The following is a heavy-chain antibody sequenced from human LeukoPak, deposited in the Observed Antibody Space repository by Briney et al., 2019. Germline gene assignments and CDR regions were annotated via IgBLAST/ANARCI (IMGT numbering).Heavy chain of an antibody. V-gene: IGHV3-7*01. D-gene: IGHD6-13*01. J-gene: IGHJ4*02. Sequence: GGSLRLSCAASGFTFNSYWMSWVRQAPGKGLEWVANIRQDGSDKNYVDSVEGRFTISRDNAKRSLYLQMNSLRAEDTAVYYCAPPPIAATGNWGQGTLVTVSS. CDR1: GFTFNSYW. CDR3: APPPIAATGN. CDR2: IRQDGSDK.